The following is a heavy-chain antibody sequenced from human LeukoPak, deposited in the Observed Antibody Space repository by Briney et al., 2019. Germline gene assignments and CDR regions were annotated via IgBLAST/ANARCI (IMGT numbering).Heavy chain of an antibody. Sequence: QSGGSLRLSCTASGFTFGDYAMSWVGQAPGKGLEWVGFIRSKAYGGTTEYAASVKGRFTISRDDSKSIAYLQMNSLKTEDTAVYYCTRVRDYVWGSYRKFDYWGRGTLVTVSS. CDR2: IRSKAYGGTT. D-gene: IGHD3-16*02. V-gene: IGHV3-49*04. CDR1: GFTFGDYA. CDR3: TRVRDYVWGSYRKFDY. J-gene: IGHJ4*02.